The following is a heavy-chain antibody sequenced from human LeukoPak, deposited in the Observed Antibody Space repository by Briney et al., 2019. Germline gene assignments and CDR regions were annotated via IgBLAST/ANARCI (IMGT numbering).Heavy chain of an antibody. CDR2: IYHSGST. Sequence: SETLSLTCTVSGYSISSGHYWGWIRQSPGKGLEWIGEIYHSGSTNYNPSLKSRVTISVDKSKNQFSLKLSSVTAADTAVYYCARNGGSLLDYWGQGTLVTVSS. CDR3: ARNGGSLLDY. CDR1: GYSISSGHY. D-gene: IGHD2-15*01. V-gene: IGHV4-38-2*02. J-gene: IGHJ4*02.